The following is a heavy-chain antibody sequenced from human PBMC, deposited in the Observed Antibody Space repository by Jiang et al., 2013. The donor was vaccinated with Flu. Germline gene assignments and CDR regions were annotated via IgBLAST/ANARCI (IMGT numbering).Heavy chain of an antibody. CDR3: ASHSRPAAIPVWRDSDY. Sequence: VQLVESGGGLVQPGGSLRLSCAASGFTFSSYEMNWVRQAPGKGLEWVSYISSSGSTIYYADSLKGRFTISRDNAKNSLYLQMNSLRAEDTAVYYCASHSRPAAIPVWRDSDYWGQGTLVTASS. V-gene: IGHV3-48*03. D-gene: IGHD2-2*02. CDR1: GFTFSSYE. J-gene: IGHJ4*02. CDR2: ISSSGSTI.